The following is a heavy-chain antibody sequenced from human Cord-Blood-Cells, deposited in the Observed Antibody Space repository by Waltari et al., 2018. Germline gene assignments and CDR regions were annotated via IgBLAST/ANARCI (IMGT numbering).Heavy chain of an antibody. D-gene: IGHD2-15*01. V-gene: IGHV4-38-2*02. CDR2: IYHSGST. CDR1: GYSISSGYY. J-gene: IGHJ5*02. Sequence: QVQLQESGPGLVTPSETLSLTCTVSGYSISSGYYWGWIRQPPGKGLEWIGSIYHSGSTYYNPSLKSRVTISVDTSKNQFSLKLSSVTAADTAVYYCARAGIWDDNWFDPWGQGTLVTVSS. CDR3: ARAGIWDDNWFDP.